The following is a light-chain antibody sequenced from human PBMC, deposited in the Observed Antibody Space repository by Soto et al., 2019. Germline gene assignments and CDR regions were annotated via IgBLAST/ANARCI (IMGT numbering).Light chain of an antibody. CDR3: MQGRHSPWA. CDR2: KVS. V-gene: IGKV2-24*01. J-gene: IGKJ1*01. Sequence: DIVMTQTPLSSPVTLGQPASISCRSSQSLVHSDGNTYLSWLHQRPGQPPNLLISKVSNRFSGVPDRFSGRRAGTDFTLKISRVEPEDVGVYYCMQGRHSPWAFGQGTEVEI. CDR1: QSLVHSDGNTY.